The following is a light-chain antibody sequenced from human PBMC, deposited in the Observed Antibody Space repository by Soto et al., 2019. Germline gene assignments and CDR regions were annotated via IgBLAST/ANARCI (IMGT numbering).Light chain of an antibody. CDR3: QQFGSSPGFT. CDR2: AAS. CDR1: QSINNRY. V-gene: IGKV3-20*01. Sequence: EIVLTQSPGTLSLSPGERATLSCRASQSINNRYLAWYQQKPGQAPRLRIYAASSRATGIPDRFSGSASGTDFTLTISRLEPEDFAVYYCQQFGSSPGFTFGPGTKVDIK. J-gene: IGKJ3*01.